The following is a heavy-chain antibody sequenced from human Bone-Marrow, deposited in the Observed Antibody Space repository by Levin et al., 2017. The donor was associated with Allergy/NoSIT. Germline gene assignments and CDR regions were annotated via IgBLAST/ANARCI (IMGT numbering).Heavy chain of an antibody. CDR1: GFTFSTYS. CDR3: ARGVYGSGTYYADY. V-gene: IGHV3-21*01. J-gene: IGHJ4*02. CDR2: ISSSSSYI. D-gene: IGHD3-10*01. Sequence: NPGESLKISCAASGFTFSTYSMNWVRQAPGKGLEWVSSISSSSSYIYYADSVKGRFTISRDNAKNSLYLQMNSLRAEDTAVYYCARGVYGSGTYYADYWGQGTLVTVSS.